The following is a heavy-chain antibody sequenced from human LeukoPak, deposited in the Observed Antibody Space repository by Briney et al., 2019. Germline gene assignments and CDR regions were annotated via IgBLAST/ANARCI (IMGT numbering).Heavy chain of an antibody. V-gene: IGHV4-39*07. CDR1: AGSISSSSYS. Sequence: SETLSLTCTVSAGSISSSSYSWGWIRQPPGKGLEWIGSIYYSGSTYFNPSLKSRVTMSVDTSKNQFYLKLSSVTAADTAVYFCAGYSGYSYGYGWSDAFDIWGHGTMVTVSS. D-gene: IGHD5-18*01. CDR2: IYYSGST. CDR3: AGYSGYSYGYGWSDAFDI. J-gene: IGHJ3*02.